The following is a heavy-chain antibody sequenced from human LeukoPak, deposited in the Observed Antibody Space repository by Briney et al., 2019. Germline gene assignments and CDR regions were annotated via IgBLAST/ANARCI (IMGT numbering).Heavy chain of an antibody. CDR2: NYYSGST. CDR3: ARAYYYDSSGYYLDAFDI. CDR1: GGSISSYY. V-gene: IGHV4-59*01. D-gene: IGHD3-22*01. J-gene: IGHJ3*02. Sequence: SETLSVTCTVSGGSISSYYWSWLRQPPGKGLEWIGYNYYSGSTDYNPSLKSRVTISVDTSKNQFSLKLSSVTAADTAVYYCARAYYYDSSGYYLDAFDIWGQGTMVTVSS.